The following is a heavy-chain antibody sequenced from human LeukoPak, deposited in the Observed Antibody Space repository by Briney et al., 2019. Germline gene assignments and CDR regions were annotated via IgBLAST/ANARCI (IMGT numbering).Heavy chain of an antibody. CDR2: IYHSGST. Sequence: NPSQTLSLTCTVSGGSISSGGYYWSWIRQPPGKGLEWIGYIYHSGSTYYNPSLKSRVTISVDTSKNQFSLKLSSVTAADTAVYYCARVGGRDGYKPPDYWGQGTLVTVSS. V-gene: IGHV4-30-2*01. J-gene: IGHJ4*02. CDR1: GGSISSGGYY. CDR3: ARVGGRDGYKPPDY. D-gene: IGHD5-24*01.